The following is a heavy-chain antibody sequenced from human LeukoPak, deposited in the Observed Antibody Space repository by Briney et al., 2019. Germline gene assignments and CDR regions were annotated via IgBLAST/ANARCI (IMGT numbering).Heavy chain of an antibody. CDR1: GYTFSSYG. J-gene: IGHJ6*03. D-gene: IGHD6-6*01. V-gene: IGHV1-18*01. Sequence: ASVKVSCKASGYTFSSYGITWVRQAPGQGLEWMGWISAYIGNTNYAQKLQGRVTMTTDTSTSTAYMELRSLRSDDTAVYYCARDCDSSSSGSGYYYYYYMDVWGKGTTVTVSS. CDR2: ISAYIGNT. CDR3: ARDCDSSSSGSGYYYYYYMDV.